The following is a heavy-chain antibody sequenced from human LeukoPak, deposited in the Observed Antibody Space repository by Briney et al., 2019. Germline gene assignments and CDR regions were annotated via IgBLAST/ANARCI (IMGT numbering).Heavy chain of an antibody. Sequence: SETLSLTCAVYGGSFSGYYWSWIRQPPGKGLEWIGEINHSGSTNYNPSLKSRVTISVDTSKNQFSLKLSSVTAADTAVYYCARLKGGRQWPNPYYYYYMDVWGKGTTVTVSS. CDR1: GGSFSGYY. D-gene: IGHD6-19*01. CDR2: INHSGST. V-gene: IGHV4-34*01. J-gene: IGHJ6*03. CDR3: ARLKGGRQWPNPYYYYYMDV.